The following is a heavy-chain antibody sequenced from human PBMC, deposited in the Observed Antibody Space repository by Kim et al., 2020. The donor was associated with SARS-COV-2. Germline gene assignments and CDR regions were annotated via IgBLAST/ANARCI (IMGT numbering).Heavy chain of an antibody. CDR3: AKDSGQSEGLWFGELWVEGSYRYYYGMDV. Sequence: GGSLRLSCAASGFTFSSYGMHWVRQAPGKGLEWVAVISYDGSNKYYADSVKGRFTISRDNSKNTLYLQMNSLRAEDTAVYYCAKDSGQSEGLWFGELWVEGSYRYYYGMDVWGQGTTVTVSS. V-gene: IGHV3-30*18. D-gene: IGHD3-10*01. J-gene: IGHJ6*02. CDR1: GFTFSSYG. CDR2: ISYDGSNK.